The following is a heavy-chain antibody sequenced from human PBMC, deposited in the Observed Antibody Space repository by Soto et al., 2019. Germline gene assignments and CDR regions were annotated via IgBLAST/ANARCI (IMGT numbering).Heavy chain of an antibody. CDR3: ASSRGYTYGIDH. CDR1: GGSISSSNW. J-gene: IGHJ4*02. V-gene: IGHV4-4*02. D-gene: IGHD5-18*01. Sequence: PSETLSLTCAVSGGSISSSNWWSWVRQPPGKGLEWIGEMYHSGSSNYNPSLKRRVTISVDKSKNQFSLNLISVTAADTAVYYCASSRGYTYGIDHWGQGTPVTVSS. CDR2: MYHSGSS.